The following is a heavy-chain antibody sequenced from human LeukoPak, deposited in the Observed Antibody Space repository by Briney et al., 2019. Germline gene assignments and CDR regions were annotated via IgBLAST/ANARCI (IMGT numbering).Heavy chain of an antibody. CDR1: GFTFSSYW. V-gene: IGHV3-7*01. CDR3: ARDYYYSNYYYGMDV. CDR2: IKQDGSEK. J-gene: IGHJ6*02. Sequence: PGGSLRLSCAASGFTFSSYWMSWVRQAPGKGLEWVANIKQDGSEKYYVDSVKGRFTISRDNAKNSLYLQMNSLRAEDTAVYYCARDYYYSNYYYGMDVWGQGTTVTVSS. D-gene: IGHD3-22*01.